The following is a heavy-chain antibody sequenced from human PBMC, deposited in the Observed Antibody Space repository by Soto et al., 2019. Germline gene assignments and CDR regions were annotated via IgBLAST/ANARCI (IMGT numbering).Heavy chain of an antibody. CDR2: ISHTGET. D-gene: IGHD5-12*01. CDR1: GDSVTSDDSY. J-gene: IGHJ4*02. CDR3: ARDPTVRWLQYRYYFDY. V-gene: IGHV4-39*02. Sequence: SETLSLTCTVSGDSVTSDDSYWGWIRRPPGQGLEWIGTISHTGETFYNPPLNSRLTMSVDTSKNQFSLKLTSVTAADTAVYYCARDPTVRWLQYRYYFDYWGQGTLVTVSS.